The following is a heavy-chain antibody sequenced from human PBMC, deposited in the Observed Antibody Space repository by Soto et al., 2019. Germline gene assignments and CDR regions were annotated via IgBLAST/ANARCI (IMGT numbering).Heavy chain of an antibody. D-gene: IGHD2-8*01. CDR3: AKNGQPPYYYYGLDV. J-gene: IGHJ6*02. CDR2: ISGYNGDT. V-gene: IGHV1-18*01. Sequence: KASGYTFTRYGISWVRQAPGQGLEWMGWISGYNGDTNYAQKFQDRVSMTIDTSTGTAYMELRSLTSDDTAIYYCAKNGQPPYYYYGLDVWG. CDR1: GYTFTRYG.